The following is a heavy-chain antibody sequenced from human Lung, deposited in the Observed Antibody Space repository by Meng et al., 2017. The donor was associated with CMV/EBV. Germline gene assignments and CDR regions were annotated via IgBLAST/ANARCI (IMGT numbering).Heavy chain of an antibody. CDR2: IDPKSGDT. CDR3: AKEESGYYDALDI. D-gene: IGHD3-3*01. CDR1: GYTFTGDY. V-gene: IGHV1-2*02. Sequence: SXXVSXKASGYTFTGDYLHWVRQAPGQGLEWMASIDPKSGDTKFAQKFQGRVTMTRDTSISTLYIQLSTLRSDDTAVYYCAKEESGYYDALDIWGQGTMVTFSS. J-gene: IGHJ3*02.